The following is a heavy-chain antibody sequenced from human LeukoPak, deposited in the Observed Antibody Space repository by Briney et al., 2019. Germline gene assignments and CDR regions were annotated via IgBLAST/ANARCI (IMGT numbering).Heavy chain of an antibody. CDR3: AKWGGVHSGGYNDFWSGPFDD. J-gene: IGHJ4*02. V-gene: IGHV1-46*01. Sequence: ASVTVSCKASVYTFTSYYIHWVRQAPGQGLAWIGIINPSGGYTNYAQKFQGRVTMTRDTSTSTVYMELSSLRSEDTAVYYCAKWGGVHSGGYNDFWSGPFDDWGQGTLVAVSS. CDR2: INPSGGYT. CDR1: VYTFTSYY. D-gene: IGHD3-3*01.